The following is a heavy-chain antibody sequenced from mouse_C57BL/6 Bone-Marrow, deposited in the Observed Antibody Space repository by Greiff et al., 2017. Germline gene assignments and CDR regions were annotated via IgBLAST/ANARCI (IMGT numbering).Heavy chain of an antibody. J-gene: IGHJ3*01. CDR1: GYSITSGYY. D-gene: IGHD2-3*01. Sequence: EVKLMESGPGLVKPSQSLSLTCSVTGYSITSGYYWNWIRQFPGNKLEWMGYISYDGSNNYKPSLKNRISIPRDTSKNQFFLKLNSVTTEDTATYYCARAGWLLRWFAYWGQGTLVTVSA. V-gene: IGHV3-6*01. CDR3: ARAGWLLRWFAY. CDR2: ISYDGSN.